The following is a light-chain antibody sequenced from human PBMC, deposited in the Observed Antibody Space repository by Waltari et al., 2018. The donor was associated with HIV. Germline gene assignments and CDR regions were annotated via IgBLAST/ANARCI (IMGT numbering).Light chain of an antibody. CDR2: SST. Sequence: QTVVTQESSMTVSPGGTVTPPCASATGPVGSGHSANWFQQKPGQPPRPLIYSSTRKHPLTPERFSASLVGDRAALTLSNVWPEDQGDYYCMLFFRTSYLFGGGTRVTVL. CDR1: TGPVGSGHS. J-gene: IGLJ2*01. CDR3: MLFFRTSYL. V-gene: IGLV7-43*01.